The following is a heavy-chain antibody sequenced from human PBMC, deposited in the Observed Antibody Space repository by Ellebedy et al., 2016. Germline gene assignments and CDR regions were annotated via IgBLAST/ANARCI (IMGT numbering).Heavy chain of an antibody. CDR2: INHSGST. J-gene: IGHJ4*02. CDR1: GGSFTGYY. CDR3: ARGGYDILTGYRNKYFDY. Sequence: SETLSLTCAVYGGSFTGYYWSWIRQPPGKGLEWIGEINHSGSTNYNPSLKRRVTISGDTSKHQFSLELRSVTAAETAVYYYARGGYDILTGYRNKYFDYWGQGTLVTVSA. V-gene: IGHV4-34*01. D-gene: IGHD3-9*01.